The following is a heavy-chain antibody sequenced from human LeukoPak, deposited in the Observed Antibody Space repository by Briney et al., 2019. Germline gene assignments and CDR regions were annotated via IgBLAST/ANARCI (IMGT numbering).Heavy chain of an antibody. CDR1: GFTFSSYG. CDR2: IWYDGSNK. V-gene: IGHV3-33*01. D-gene: IGHD3-10*01. J-gene: IGHJ3*02. CDR3: AGLYGSGSYIDAFDI. Sequence: GGSLRLSCAASGFTFSSYGMHWVRQAPGKGLEWVAVIWYDGSNKYYADSVEGRFTISRDNSKNTLYLQMNSLRAEDTAVYYCAGLYGSGSYIDAFDIWGQGTMVTVSS.